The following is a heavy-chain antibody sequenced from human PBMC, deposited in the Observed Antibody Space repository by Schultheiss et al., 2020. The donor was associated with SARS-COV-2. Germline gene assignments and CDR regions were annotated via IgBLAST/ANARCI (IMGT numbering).Heavy chain of an antibody. J-gene: IGHJ4*02. D-gene: IGHD5-24*01. Sequence: GGSLRLSCTASGFTFRSYWMHWVRQAPGKGLEWVSHILSSGSYTNYADSVKGRFTISRDNAKNTLYLQMNSLKTEDTAVYYCARDTLGMPTVALDSWGQGVQVTVSS. CDR2: ILSSGSYT. CDR3: ARDTLGMPTVALDS. V-gene: IGHV3-11*05. CDR1: GFTFRSYW.